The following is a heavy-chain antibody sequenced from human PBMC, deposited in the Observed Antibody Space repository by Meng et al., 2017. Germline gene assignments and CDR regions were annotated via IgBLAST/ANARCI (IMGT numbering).Heavy chain of an antibody. CDR1: GYTVTGYY. CDR2: INPNSGGT. Sequence: VQLVQAWAAVKKPGQSVKDSCKASGYTVTGYYMNWVRQAPGQGLEWMGRINPNSGGTNYAQKFQGRVTMTRDTSISTAYMELSRLRFDDTAVYYCARSERYVLGFDYWGQGTLVTVSS. D-gene: IGHD3-16*01. J-gene: IGHJ4*02. CDR3: ARSERYVLGFDY. V-gene: IGHV1-2*06.